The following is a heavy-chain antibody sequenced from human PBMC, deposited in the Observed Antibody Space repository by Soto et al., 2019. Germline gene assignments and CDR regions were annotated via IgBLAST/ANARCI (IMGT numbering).Heavy chain of an antibody. J-gene: IGHJ5*02. V-gene: IGHV1-46*01. CDR3: ARDLAAGDL. CDR2: INPMGGST. D-gene: IGHD6-13*01. Sequence: VASVKVSCKASGYTFINYYIHWVRQAPGQGLEWMAIINPMGGSTNYAQEFQGRVTLTSDTSTSTVYTELSSLRFEDTALFYCARDLAAGDLWGQGTLVTVSS. CDR1: GYTFINYY.